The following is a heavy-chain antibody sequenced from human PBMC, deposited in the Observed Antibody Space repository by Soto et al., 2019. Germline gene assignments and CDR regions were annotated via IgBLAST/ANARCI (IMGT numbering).Heavy chain of an antibody. CDR2: IYYSGST. D-gene: IGHD6-13*01. J-gene: IGHJ5*02. V-gene: IGHV4-30-4*01. CDR1: GGSISSGDYY. Sequence: QVQLQESGPGLVKPSQTLSLTCTVSGGSISSGDYYWSWIRQPPGKGLEWIGYIYYSGSTYYNPSLKSRVTISVDTSKNQFSLKLSSVTAADTAVYYCARDQVGSSWSHNWFDPWGQGTLVTVSS. CDR3: ARDQVGSSWSHNWFDP.